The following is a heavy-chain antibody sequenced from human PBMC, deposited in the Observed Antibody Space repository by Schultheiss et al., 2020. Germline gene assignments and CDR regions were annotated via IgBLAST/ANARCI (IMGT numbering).Heavy chain of an antibody. Sequence: GGSLRLSCAASGFTFSSYAMSWVRQAPGEGLEWVSAISATGGSTYYADSVKGRFTISRDSSRNTLYLQMNSLRAEDTAVYYCAKQETVISLPTIAARGRNYYYYMDVWGKGTTVTVSS. V-gene: IGHV3-23*01. D-gene: IGHD6-6*01. J-gene: IGHJ6*03. CDR1: GFTFSSYA. CDR3: AKQETVISLPTIAARGRNYYYYMDV. CDR2: ISATGGST.